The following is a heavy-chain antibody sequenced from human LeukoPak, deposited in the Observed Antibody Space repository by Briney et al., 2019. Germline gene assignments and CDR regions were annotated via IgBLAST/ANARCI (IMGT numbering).Heavy chain of an antibody. J-gene: IGHJ4*02. Sequence: GGSLRLSCAASGFTFTSYAMSWVRQAPGKGLEWVSAMSGSGGSTYHAGSVKGRFTISRDNSKNTLYLQMNSLRAEDTAVYYCAKGTYSSSPRDYWGQGTLVTVSS. CDR3: AKGTYSSSPRDY. V-gene: IGHV3-23*01. D-gene: IGHD6-6*01. CDR2: MSGSGGST. CDR1: GFTFTSYA.